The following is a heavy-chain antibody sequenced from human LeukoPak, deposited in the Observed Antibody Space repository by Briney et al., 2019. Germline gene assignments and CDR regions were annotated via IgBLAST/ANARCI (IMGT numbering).Heavy chain of an antibody. J-gene: IGHJ5*02. D-gene: IGHD2-2*01. Sequence: SETLSLTCTVSGGSITSGSSFWTWIRQPAGKGLEWIGRIYTGGSTNYNPSLKSRVTISVDTSKNQFSLKLSSVTAADTAVYYCARDRGYCSSTSCHEWANLDPWGQGTLVTVSS. CDR1: GGSITSGSSF. V-gene: IGHV4-61*02. CDR3: ARDRGYCSSTSCHEWANLDP. CDR2: IYTGGST.